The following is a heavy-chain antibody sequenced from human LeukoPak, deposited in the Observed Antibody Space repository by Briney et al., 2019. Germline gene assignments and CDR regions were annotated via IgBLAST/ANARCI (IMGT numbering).Heavy chain of an antibody. Sequence: GGSLRLSCAASGFTVSSNYMSWVRQAPGKGLEWVSAISGSGGSTYYADSVEGRFTISRDNSKNTLYLQMNSLRAEDTAVYYCAKLGETYYYDSSGFSWGQGTLVTVSS. CDR3: AKLGETYYYDSSGFS. J-gene: IGHJ5*02. CDR2: ISGSGGST. V-gene: IGHV3-23*01. CDR1: GFTVSSNY. D-gene: IGHD3-22*01.